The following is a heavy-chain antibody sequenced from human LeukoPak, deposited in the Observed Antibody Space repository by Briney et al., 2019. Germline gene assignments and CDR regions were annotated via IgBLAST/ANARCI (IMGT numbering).Heavy chain of an antibody. V-gene: IGHV4-39*07. D-gene: IGHD4-17*01. CDR2: MYYSGST. CDR1: GGSISSSGYY. CDR3: ARAVTTEDYYYYYYMDV. J-gene: IGHJ6*03. Sequence: PSETLSLTCTVSGGSISSSGYYWGWIRQPPGKGLEWIGSMYYSGSTYYNPSLKSRVTISVDTSKNHFSLKLSSVTAADTAVYYCARAVTTEDYYYYYYMDVWGKGTTVTVSS.